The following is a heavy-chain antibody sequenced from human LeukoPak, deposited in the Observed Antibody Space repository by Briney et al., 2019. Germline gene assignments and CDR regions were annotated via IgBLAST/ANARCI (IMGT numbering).Heavy chain of an antibody. CDR2: IHSGGST. Sequence: GSLRLSCAASGFTVSSNYMSWVRQAPGKGLEWVSVIHSGGSTYYADSVKGRFTISRDNSKNTLYLQMNSLRAEDTAVYYCARSNYYDSGGAFDYWGQGTLVTVSS. CDR1: GFTVSSNY. D-gene: IGHD3-22*01. J-gene: IGHJ4*02. CDR3: ARSNYYDSGGAFDY. V-gene: IGHV3-66*02.